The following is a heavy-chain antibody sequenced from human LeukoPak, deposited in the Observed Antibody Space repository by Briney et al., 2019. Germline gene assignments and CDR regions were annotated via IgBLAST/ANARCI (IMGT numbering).Heavy chain of an antibody. CDR2: IYYSGST. Sequence: SETLSLTCTVSGGSISSSSYYWGWIRQPPGKALEWIGSIYYSGSTYYNPSLKSRVTISVDTSKNQFSLKLSFVTAADTAVYYCARDMITFGGVQIDYWGQGTLVTVSS. CDR3: ARDMITFGGVQIDY. D-gene: IGHD3-16*01. J-gene: IGHJ4*02. V-gene: IGHV4-39*07. CDR1: GGSISSSSYY.